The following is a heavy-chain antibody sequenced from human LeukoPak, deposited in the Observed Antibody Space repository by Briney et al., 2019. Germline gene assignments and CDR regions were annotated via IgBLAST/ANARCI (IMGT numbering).Heavy chain of an antibody. V-gene: IGHV4-59*01. CDR3: ARPPGGRPFRYSSSWSLDY. Sequence: SETLSLTCTVSGGSISSYYWSWIRQPPGKGLEWIGYIYYSGSTNYNPSLKSRVTISVDTSKNQFSLKLSSVTAADTAVYYCARPPGGRPFRYSSSWSLDYWGQGTLVTVSS. CDR2: IYYSGST. CDR1: GGSISSYY. J-gene: IGHJ4*02. D-gene: IGHD6-13*01.